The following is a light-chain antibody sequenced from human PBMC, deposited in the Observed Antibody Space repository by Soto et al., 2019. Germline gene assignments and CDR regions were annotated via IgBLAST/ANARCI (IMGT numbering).Light chain of an antibody. CDR1: SSDIGGYNY. Sequence: QSALTQPASVSGSPGQSITISCTGGSSDIGGYNYVSWFQQHPGKAPKLMIYEVTNLPSGVSNRFSGSKSGSTASLTISGLQAEDEADYYCSSYTSSNTLVFGTGTKLTVL. V-gene: IGLV2-14*01. CDR3: SSYTSSNTLV. J-gene: IGLJ1*01. CDR2: EVT.